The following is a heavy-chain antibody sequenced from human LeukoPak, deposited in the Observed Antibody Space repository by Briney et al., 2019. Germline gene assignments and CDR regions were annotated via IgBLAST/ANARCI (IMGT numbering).Heavy chain of an antibody. CDR3: AKHKENYGDSCLDDY. D-gene: IGHD4-17*01. V-gene: IGHV3-11*01. J-gene: IGHJ4*02. CDR2: ISSSGSTI. CDR1: GFTFSDYY. Sequence: KTGGSLRLSCAASGFTFSDYYMSWIRQAPGKGLEWVSYISSSGSTIYYADSVKGRFTISRDNAKNSPYLQMNSLRAEDTAVYYCAKHKENYGDSCLDDYWGQGTLVTVSS.